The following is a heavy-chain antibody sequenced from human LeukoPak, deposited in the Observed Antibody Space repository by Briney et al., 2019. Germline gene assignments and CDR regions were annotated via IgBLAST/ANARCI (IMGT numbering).Heavy chain of an antibody. CDR1: GYTFSSYG. Sequence: ASVKVSCKASGYTFSSYGISWVRQAPGQGLELLGYISAYNGNTNYAQQVQGRITMTTDTSTSTAYMEMRSLRSDDTAVYYCARDCSGSSCYWIHWGQGTLVTVSS. V-gene: IGHV1-18*01. J-gene: IGHJ4*02. CDR3: ARDCSGSSCYWIH. CDR2: ISAYNGNT. D-gene: IGHD2-15*01.